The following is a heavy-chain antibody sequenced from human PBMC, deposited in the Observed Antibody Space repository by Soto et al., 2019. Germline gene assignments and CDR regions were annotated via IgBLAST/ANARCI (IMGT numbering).Heavy chain of an antibody. J-gene: IGHJ5*02. D-gene: IGHD1-26*01. CDR3: AKNQGVELVPLATVDCFDP. Sequence: GGSLRLSCAASGFIFENFGMSWVRQAPGKGLEWISYISGGGFKKYYADSVKGRFTISRDNSKCTVYLELNNLSAEDTAVYHCAKNQGVELVPLATVDCFDPWGQGSVVTVSS. CDR2: ISGGGFKK. V-gene: IGHV3-23*01. CDR1: GFIFENFG.